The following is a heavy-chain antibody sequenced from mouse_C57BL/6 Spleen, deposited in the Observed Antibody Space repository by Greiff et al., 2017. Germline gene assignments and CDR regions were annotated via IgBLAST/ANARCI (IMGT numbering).Heavy chain of an antibody. V-gene: IGHV1-52*01. J-gene: IGHJ2*01. CDR1: GYTFTSYW. CDR2: IDPSDSET. Sequence: VQLQQPGAELVRPGSSVKLSCKASGYTFTSYWMHWVKQRPIQGLEWIGNIDPSDSETHYNQKFKDKATLTVDKSSSTAYMQLSSLTSEDSAVYYCARRGHYYGSSSYFDYWGQGTTLTVSS. CDR3: ARRGHYYGSSSYFDY. D-gene: IGHD1-1*01.